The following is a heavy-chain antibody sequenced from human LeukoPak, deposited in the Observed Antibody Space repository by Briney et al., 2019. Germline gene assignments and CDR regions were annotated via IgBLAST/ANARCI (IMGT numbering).Heavy chain of an antibody. V-gene: IGHV4-59*01. CDR3: SRASPGAIYYYGMDV. J-gene: IGHJ6*02. CDR1: GASISKSY. CDR2: TFNSGST. Sequence: SETLSLTCTVSGASISKSYWNWIRQPPGKELDWIGCTFNSGSTRYNPSLGSRVTISEDTSRNQFSLRLTSVTAADTATYYCSRASPGAIYYYGMDVWGHGTTVTVSS. D-gene: IGHD2/OR15-2a*01.